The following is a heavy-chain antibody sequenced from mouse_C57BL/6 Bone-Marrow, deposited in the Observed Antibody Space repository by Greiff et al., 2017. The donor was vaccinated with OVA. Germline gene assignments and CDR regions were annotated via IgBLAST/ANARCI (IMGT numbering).Heavy chain of an antibody. CDR2: IYPGSGNT. D-gene: IGHD4-1*01. V-gene: IGHV1-66*01. J-gene: IGHJ3*01. Sequence: LVESGPELVKPGASVKISCKASGYSFTSYYIHWVKQRPGQGLEWIGWIYPGSGNTKYNEKFKGKATLTADTSSSTAYMQLSSLTSEDSAVYYCARLTGPFAYWGQGTLVTVSA. CDR3: ARLTGPFAY. CDR1: GYSFTSYY.